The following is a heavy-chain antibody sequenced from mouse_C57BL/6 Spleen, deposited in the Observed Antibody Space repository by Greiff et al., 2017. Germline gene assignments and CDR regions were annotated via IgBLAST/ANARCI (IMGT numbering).Heavy chain of an antibody. CDR1: GYTFTDYY. CDR3: ARESYGGFAY. J-gene: IGHJ3*01. V-gene: IGHV1-26*01. CDR2: INPNNGGT. Sequence: EVQLQQSGPELVKPGASVKISCKASGYTFTDYYMNWVKQSHGKSLEWIGDINPNNGGTSYNQKFKGKATLTVDKSSSTAYMELRSLTSEDSAVYYCARESYGGFAYWGQGTLVTVSA. D-gene: IGHD2-12*01.